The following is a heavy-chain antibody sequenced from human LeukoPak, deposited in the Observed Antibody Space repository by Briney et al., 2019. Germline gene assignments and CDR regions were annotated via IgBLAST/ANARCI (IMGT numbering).Heavy chain of an antibody. V-gene: IGHV4-4*07. CDR3: SRLPDP. CDR1: GGSIRSYY. J-gene: IGHJ5*02. Sequence: SETMSLTCTVSGGSIRSYYWSWIRQPAGKGLEWIGRISSSGSTNYNPSLKSRVTISVDKSRNQFSLKLSSVTAADTAVYYCSRLPDPWGQGTLVTVSS. CDR2: ISSSGST.